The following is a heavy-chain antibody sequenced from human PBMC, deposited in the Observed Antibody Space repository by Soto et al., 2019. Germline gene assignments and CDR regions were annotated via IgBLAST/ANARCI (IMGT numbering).Heavy chain of an antibody. CDR2: ISYDGSNK. J-gene: IGHJ4*02. V-gene: IGHV3-30-3*01. D-gene: IGHD1-26*01. CDR1: GFTFSSND. CDR3: ARDGYSGSYYYYFDY. Sequence: PGGSLRLSCAAAGFTFSSNDMNWVRQAPGKGLEWVAVISYDGSNKYYADSVKGRFTISRDNSKNTLYLQMNSLRAEDTAVYYCARDGYSGSYYYYFDYWGQGTLVTVSS.